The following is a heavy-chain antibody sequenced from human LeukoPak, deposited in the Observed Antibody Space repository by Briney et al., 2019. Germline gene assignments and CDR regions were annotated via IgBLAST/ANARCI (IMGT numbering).Heavy chain of an antibody. CDR2: VYYSGST. CDR3: ARRKGYYDKSGYYYPGAFDI. J-gene: IGHJ3*02. V-gene: IGHV4-59*01. Sequence: SETLCLTCTASGGPISNYHWSWVRQPPGKGLEWVGYVYYSGSTNYNASLKSRITISVDTSKNQFALKLSTVSAADTAVYYCARRKGYYDKSGYYYPGAFDIWGQGAMVTVSS. CDR1: GGPISNYH. D-gene: IGHD3-22*01.